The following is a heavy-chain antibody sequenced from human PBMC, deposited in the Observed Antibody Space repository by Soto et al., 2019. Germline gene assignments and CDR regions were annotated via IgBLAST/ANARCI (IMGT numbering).Heavy chain of an antibody. CDR2: SNAGNGYT. Sequence: ASVKVSCKASGSTFTTYSMHWVRQAPGHRLEWMGWSNAGNGYTQYSQDFQGRVTITRDTSKNTLYLQMNSLRAEDTAVYYCAKRYSSSWRLYYYYYGMDVWGQGTTVTVSS. CDR3: AKRYSSSWRLYYYYYGMDV. V-gene: IGHV1-3*02. CDR1: GSTFTTYS. D-gene: IGHD6-13*01. J-gene: IGHJ6*02.